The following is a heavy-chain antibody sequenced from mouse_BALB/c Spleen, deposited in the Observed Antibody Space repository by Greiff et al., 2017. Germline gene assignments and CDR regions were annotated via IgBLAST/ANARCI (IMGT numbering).Heavy chain of an antibody. V-gene: IGHV5-12-1*01. D-gene: IGHD1-2*01. CDR3: ARQTYYGHYYAMDY. CDR2: ISSGGGST. CDR1: GFAFSSYD. Sequence: VESGGGLVKPGGSLKLSCAASGFAFSSYDMFWVRQTPEKRLEWVAYISSGGGSTYYPDTVKGRFTISRDNAKNTLYLQMSSLKSEDTAMYYCARQTYYGHYYAMDYWGQGTSVTVSS. J-gene: IGHJ4*01.